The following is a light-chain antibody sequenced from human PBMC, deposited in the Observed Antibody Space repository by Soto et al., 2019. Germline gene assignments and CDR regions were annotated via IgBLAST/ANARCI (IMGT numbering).Light chain of an antibody. J-gene: IGLJ2*01. CDR3: SSYTSSSTVV. Sequence: QSALTQPASVSGSPGQWITISCTGSSSDVGGYNYVSWYQQHPGKAPKLMIYDVSNRPSGVSNRFSGSKSGNAASLTISGLEAEDEDDYYCSSYTSSSTVVFGGGTKLTVL. CDR1: SSDVGGYNY. V-gene: IGLV2-14*01. CDR2: DVS.